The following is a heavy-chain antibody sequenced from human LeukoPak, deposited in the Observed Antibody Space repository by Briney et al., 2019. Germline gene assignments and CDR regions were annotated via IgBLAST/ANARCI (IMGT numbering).Heavy chain of an antibody. CDR3: AREAPPPDCGGDCYSGDY. J-gene: IGHJ4*02. CDR1: GGSITSGSYY. CDR2: IYTSGST. D-gene: IGHD2-21*02. V-gene: IGHV4-61*02. Sequence: SQTLSLTCSVSGGSITSGSYYWSWIRQPAGKGLEWIGRIYTSGSTNYNPSLKSRITISLDTSKNQFSLKLSSVTAADTAVYYCAREAPPPDCGGDCYSGDYWGQGTLVTVSS.